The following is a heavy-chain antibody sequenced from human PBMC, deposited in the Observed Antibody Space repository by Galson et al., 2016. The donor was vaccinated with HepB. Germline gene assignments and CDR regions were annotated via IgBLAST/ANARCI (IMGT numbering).Heavy chain of an antibody. V-gene: IGHV3-53*05. Sequence: SLRLSCAASGFTVSANYVSWVRQAPGKGLEWVSVIYSGGSTYYADSVKGRFTISRDNSKNTLYLQMNSLRAEDTAVYYCARVGDDNNTWIQLWSNYYYYGMDVWGQGTTVTVSS. J-gene: IGHJ6*02. CDR3: ARVGDDNNTWIQLWSNYYYYGMDV. CDR2: IYSGGST. CDR1: GFTVSANY. D-gene: IGHD5-18*01.